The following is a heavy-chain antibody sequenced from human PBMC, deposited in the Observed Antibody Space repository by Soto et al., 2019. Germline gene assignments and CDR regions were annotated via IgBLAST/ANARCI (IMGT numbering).Heavy chain of an antibody. J-gene: IGHJ6*02. CDR3: ARTFDYSGMDV. V-gene: IGHV4-38-2*01. CDR2: IYHAGSV. Sequence: PSETLSLTCAVSGYSIASGYYWAWIRQSPGKGLEWIGSIYHAGSVYYNPSLNSRVAVSLDTSKNHFSLKLTSVTAADTAVYYCARTFDYSGMDVWGQGTTVTV. CDR1: GYSIASGYY.